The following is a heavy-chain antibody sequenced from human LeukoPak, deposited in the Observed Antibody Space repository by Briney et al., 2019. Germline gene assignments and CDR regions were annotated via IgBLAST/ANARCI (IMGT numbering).Heavy chain of an antibody. CDR1: GGSISSSSYY. D-gene: IGHD6-13*01. J-gene: IGHJ4*02. Sequence: SETLSLTCTVSGGSISSSSYYWGWIRQPPGKGLEWIGSIYYSGSTYYNPSLKSRVTISVDTSKNQFSLKLSSVTAADTAVYYCAAGFSSSWYFDYWAQGTLVTVSS. V-gene: IGHV4-39*07. CDR3: AAGFSSSWYFDY. CDR2: IYYSGST.